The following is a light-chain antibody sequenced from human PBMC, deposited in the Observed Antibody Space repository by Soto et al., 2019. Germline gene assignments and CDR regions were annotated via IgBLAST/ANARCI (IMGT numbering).Light chain of an antibody. V-gene: IGLV1-51*01. Sequence: QSALTQPPSVSAAPGQTVTISCSGSSSNIGNNYVSWYQQFPGTAPKLLIYDNDKRPSGIPDRFSGSKSGTSATLGITGLQTGDEADYHCGAWDSSLTAVVFGGGTKLTVL. CDR2: DND. CDR1: SSNIGNNY. CDR3: GAWDSSLTAVV. J-gene: IGLJ2*01.